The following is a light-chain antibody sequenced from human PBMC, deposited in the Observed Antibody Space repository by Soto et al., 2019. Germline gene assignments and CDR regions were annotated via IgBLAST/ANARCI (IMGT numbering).Light chain of an antibody. CDR3: QHYYSTPST. CDR2: WAS. J-gene: IGKJ2*01. Sequence: DIVMTQFPDSLAMSLGERATINCKSSQSVLYSSNNKNYLAWYQQKPGQPPKLLIYWASTRESGVPDRFSGRGSGTDFTPTISSLQAEDGAVLYCQHYYSTPSTFGQGTKLEIK. CDR1: QSVLYSSNNKNY. V-gene: IGKV4-1*01.